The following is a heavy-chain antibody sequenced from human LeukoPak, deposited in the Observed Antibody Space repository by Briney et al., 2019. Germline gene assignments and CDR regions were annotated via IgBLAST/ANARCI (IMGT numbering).Heavy chain of an antibody. J-gene: IGHJ4*02. CDR1: GFTFSSYG. V-gene: IGHV3-30*03. CDR3: ARGGFGPIAAAPFDY. D-gene: IGHD6-13*01. Sequence: GRSLRLSCAASGFTFSSYGMHWVRQAPGKGLEWVAVISYDGSNKYYADSVKGRFTISRDNSKNTLYLQMNSLRAEDTAVYYCARGGFGPIAAAPFDYWGQGTLVTVSS. CDR2: ISYDGSNK.